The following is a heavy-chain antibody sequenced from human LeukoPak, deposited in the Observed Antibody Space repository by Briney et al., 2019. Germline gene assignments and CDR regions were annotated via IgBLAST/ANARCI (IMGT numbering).Heavy chain of an antibody. D-gene: IGHD3-22*01. J-gene: IGHJ4*02. Sequence: GASVKVSCKASGYTFTSYGISWVRQAPGQGLEWMGWISAYNGNTNYAQKLQGRVTMTTDTSTSTAYMELRSLRSDDTAVYYCARDWSYYDSSGYYVGFFDYWGQGTLVTASS. CDR2: ISAYNGNT. CDR3: ARDWSYYDSSGYYVGFFDY. CDR1: GYTFTSYG. V-gene: IGHV1-18*01.